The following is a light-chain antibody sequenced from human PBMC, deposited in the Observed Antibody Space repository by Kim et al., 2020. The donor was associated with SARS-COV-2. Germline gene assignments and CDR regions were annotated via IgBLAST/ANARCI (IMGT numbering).Light chain of an antibody. CDR2: LNSDGSH. Sequence: LVLTQSPSASASLGASVKLTCTLSSGHSSYTIAWHQQQPEKGPRYLMKLNSDGSHSKGDGIPDRFSGSSSGAERYLTISSLQSEDEADYYCQTWGTGMRVFGGGTQLTVL. CDR1: SGHSSYT. V-gene: IGLV4-69*01. CDR3: QTWGTGMRV. J-gene: IGLJ3*02.